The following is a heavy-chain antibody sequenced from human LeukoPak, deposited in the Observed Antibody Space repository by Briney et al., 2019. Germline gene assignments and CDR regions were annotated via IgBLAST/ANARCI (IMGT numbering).Heavy chain of an antibody. CDR2: ITGSSDST. CDR3: AKGSAAARPYYFDY. D-gene: IGHD6-6*01. Sequence: PGGSLRLSCAASGFTFSSYAMSWVRQALGKGLEWVSAITGSSDSTYYADSAKGRFTISGDNSKNTLYLQMNSLRAEDTAVYYCAKGSAAARPYYFDYWGQGTLVTVSS. V-gene: IGHV3-23*01. CDR1: GFTFSSYA. J-gene: IGHJ4*02.